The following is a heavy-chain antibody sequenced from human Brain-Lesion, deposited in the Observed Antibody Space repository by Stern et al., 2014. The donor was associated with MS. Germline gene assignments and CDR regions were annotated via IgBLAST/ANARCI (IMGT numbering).Heavy chain of an antibody. V-gene: IGHV1-24*01. J-gene: IGHJ6*02. D-gene: IGHD3-3*01. CDR3: ATDRDDFRSGYSAPTKGYGLDV. CDR1: GYTLTDLS. CDR2: FAPEDVET. Sequence: VQLVQSGAEVKKPGASVKVSCKVSGYTLTDLSMHWVRQAPGKGLEWMGGFAPEDVETIYAQKFQGRVTMTEDTSTDTAYMELSSLRSEDTAVYYCATDRDDFRSGYSAPTKGYGLDVWGQGTTVTVTS.